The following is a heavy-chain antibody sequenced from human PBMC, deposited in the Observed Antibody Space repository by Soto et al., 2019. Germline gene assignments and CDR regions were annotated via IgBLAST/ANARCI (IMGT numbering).Heavy chain of an antibody. D-gene: IGHD5-18*01. CDR1: CGSISSGGYY. J-gene: IGHJ6*02. V-gene: IGHV4-31*03. CDR3: ARDARLHRGYSYGGYYYGMDV. CDR2: IYYSGST. Sequence: SETLSLTCTVSCGSISSGGYYWSWIRQHPGKGLEWIGYIYYSGSTYYNPSLKSRVTISVDTSKNQFSLKLSSVTAADTAVYYCARDARLHRGYSYGGYYYGMDVWGQGTTVTVSS.